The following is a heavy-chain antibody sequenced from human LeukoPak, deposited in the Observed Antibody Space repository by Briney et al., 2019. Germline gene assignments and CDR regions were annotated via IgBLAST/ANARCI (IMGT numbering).Heavy chain of an antibody. D-gene: IGHD2-2*01. J-gene: IGHJ4*02. V-gene: IGHV3-7*01. CDR2: LNEDGSVK. CDR1: ECSFSTNW. Sequence: GGSLTLSCAASECSFSTNWLHWVRQTPGKGLEWVAELNEDGSVKYYVDSVKGRFTISRDNAKSLLFLQMYNLRTEDTGVYFCANVPRSTVSYWGRGTLVTVSS. CDR3: ANVPRSTVSY.